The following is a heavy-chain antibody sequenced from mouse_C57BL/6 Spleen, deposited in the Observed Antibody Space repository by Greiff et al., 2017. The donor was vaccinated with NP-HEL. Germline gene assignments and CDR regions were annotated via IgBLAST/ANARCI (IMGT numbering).Heavy chain of an antibody. Sequence: VQLQQPGAELVKPGASVKLSCKASGYTFTSYWMQWVKQRPGQGLEWIGEIDPSDSYTNYNQKFKGKATLTVDTSSSPAYMQLSGLTSEDSAVYYCARGGVFDYWGQGTTLTVSS. CDR1: GYTFTSYW. CDR3: ARGGVFDY. V-gene: IGHV1-50*01. J-gene: IGHJ2*01. CDR2: IDPSDSYT.